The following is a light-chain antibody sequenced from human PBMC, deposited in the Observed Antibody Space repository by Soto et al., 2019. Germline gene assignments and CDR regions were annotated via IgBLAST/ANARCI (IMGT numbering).Light chain of an antibody. J-gene: IGLJ1*01. CDR1: SSNIGAGYD. CDR2: GNT. V-gene: IGLV1-40*01. CDR3: QSYDSSLSVNYV. Sequence: QSVLAQPPSVSEAPGQRVTISCTGSSSNIGAGYDVHWYQQLPGTAPKILIYGNTNRPSGVPDRFSGSKSGTSASLAITGLQAEDEADYYCQSYDSSLSVNYVFGTGTKVTVL.